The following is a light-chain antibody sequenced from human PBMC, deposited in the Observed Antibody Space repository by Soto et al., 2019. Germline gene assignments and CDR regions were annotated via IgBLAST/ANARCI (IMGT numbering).Light chain of an antibody. J-gene: IGKJ5*01. CDR1: QGIDTW. CDR2: DAS. CDR3: EQVSSFPLT. V-gene: IGKV1-12*01. Sequence: DIQMTQSPSSVSASVGDRVTITCRASQGIDTWLAWYQQKPGEAPKLLIYDASSLQSGVPSRFSGSGSGTDFTLAISSLQPEDFATYYCEQVSSFPLTFGQGTRLEIK.